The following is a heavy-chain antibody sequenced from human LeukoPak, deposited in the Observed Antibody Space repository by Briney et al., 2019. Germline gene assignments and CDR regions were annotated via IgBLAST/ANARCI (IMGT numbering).Heavy chain of an antibody. CDR1: GFTFSDYY. CDR3: EREMGFRKSILRYFDWLALDAFDI. Sequence: GGSLRLSCAASGFTFSDYYMSWIRQAPGKGPEWVSYISSSGSTIYYADSVKGRFTISRDNAKNSLYLQMNSLRAEDTAVYYCEREMGFRKSILRYFDWLALDAFDIWGQGTMVTVSS. V-gene: IGHV3-11*04. D-gene: IGHD3-9*01. CDR2: ISSSGSTI. J-gene: IGHJ3*02.